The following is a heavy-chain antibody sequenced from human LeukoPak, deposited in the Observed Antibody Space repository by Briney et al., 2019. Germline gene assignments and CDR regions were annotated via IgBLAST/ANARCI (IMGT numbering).Heavy chain of an antibody. Sequence: PGGSLRLSCAASGFTVSSNYMSWVRQVPGKGLEWVSVIYSGGSTYYADSVKGRFTISRDNSKNTLYLQMNSLRAEDTAVYYCAGEVLSSSWRLRDYWGQGTLVTVSS. CDR3: AGEVLSSSWRLRDY. J-gene: IGHJ4*02. V-gene: IGHV3-53*01. CDR1: GFTVSSNY. CDR2: IYSGGST. D-gene: IGHD6-13*01.